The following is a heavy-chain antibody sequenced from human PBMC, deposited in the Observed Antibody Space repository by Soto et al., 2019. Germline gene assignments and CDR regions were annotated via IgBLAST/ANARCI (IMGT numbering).Heavy chain of an antibody. CDR3: AKSWNYDFGAGEFDY. Sequence: EVQLLESGGGLVQPGGSLRLSCAASGFTFSSYAMSWVRQAPGKGLEWVSAISGSGGSTYYADSEKGRFTISRDNSKNTLYLQMNSMRAEDAAVYYCAKSWNYDFGAGEFDYWGQGTLVTVSS. CDR2: ISGSGGST. V-gene: IGHV3-23*01. J-gene: IGHJ4*02. D-gene: IGHD1-7*01. CDR1: GFTFSSYA.